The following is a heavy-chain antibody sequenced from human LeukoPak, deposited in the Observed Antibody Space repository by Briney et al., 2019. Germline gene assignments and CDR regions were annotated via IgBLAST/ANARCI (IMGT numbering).Heavy chain of an antibody. Sequence: GGSLRLSCAASGFXVSSNYISWVRQAPGKGLEWVSLIYSGGSTYYADSVKGRFTISRDNSKNTLYLQMNSLTAEDTAVYYCARVGVVPAAIPDGFDIWGQGTMVTVSS. CDR1: GFXVSSNY. J-gene: IGHJ3*02. V-gene: IGHV3-53*01. CDR3: ARVGVVPAAIPDGFDI. CDR2: IYSGGST. D-gene: IGHD2-2*01.